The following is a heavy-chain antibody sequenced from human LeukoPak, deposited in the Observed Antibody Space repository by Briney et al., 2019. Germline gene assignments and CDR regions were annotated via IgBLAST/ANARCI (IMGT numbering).Heavy chain of an antibody. CDR1: GDSISSSKW. CDR3: ARGRSVTTMDY. J-gene: IGHJ4*02. D-gene: IGHD4-17*01. CDR2: IYHRGST. V-gene: IGHV4-4*02. Sequence: SETLSLTCAVSGDSISSSKWWSWVPQPPGKGLEWIGEIYHRGSTSYNPSLKSRVTISVDTSKNQFSLKLSSVTAADTAVYYCARGRSVTTMDYWGQGTLVTVSS.